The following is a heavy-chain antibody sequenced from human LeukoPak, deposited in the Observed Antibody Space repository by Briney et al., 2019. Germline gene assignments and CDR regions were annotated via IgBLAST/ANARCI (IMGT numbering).Heavy chain of an antibody. CDR2: IYYSGGT. Sequence: SETLSLTCSVSGGSIRGYFWSWIRQPPGKGLEWIGYIYYSGGTDYNPSLKSRVTISVDTSKNQFSLKLRSVTAADTAVYYCARHVTISGPYDASDIWGQGTMVTVSP. J-gene: IGHJ3*02. CDR1: GGSIRGYF. CDR3: ARHVTISGPYDASDI. V-gene: IGHV4-59*08. D-gene: IGHD5-24*01.